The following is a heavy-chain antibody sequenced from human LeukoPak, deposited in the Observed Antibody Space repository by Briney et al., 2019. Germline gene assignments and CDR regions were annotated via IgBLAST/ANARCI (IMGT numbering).Heavy chain of an antibody. V-gene: IGHV1-2*02. D-gene: IGHD2-21*01. CDR3: AKVSVAVPIADAIPDYFDF. CDR1: GYTFTGYY. Sequence: GASVKVSCKASGYTFTGYYIHWVRQAPGLGLEWVGWISPNSGGTNYAQKFQGRVTMTRDTSISTAHMELSMLKSDDTAVYYCAKVSVAVPIADAIPDYFDFWGQGTLVTVSS. J-gene: IGHJ4*02. CDR2: ISPNSGGT.